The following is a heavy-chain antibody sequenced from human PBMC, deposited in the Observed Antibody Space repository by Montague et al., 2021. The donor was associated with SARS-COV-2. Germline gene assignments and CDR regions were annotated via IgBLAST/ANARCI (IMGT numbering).Heavy chain of an antibody. V-gene: IGHV4-38-2*02. Sequence: SETLSLTCNVSGGSISSGSYWGWIRQPPGKGLEWIGTSDHSGITYYSPSLKSRVTMPLDTSKNQFSLNLDSVTASDTAMYYCARVISAVAGANFYFDYWGQGTLVTVSS. J-gene: IGHJ4*02. CDR2: SDHSGIT. CDR1: GGSISSGSY. D-gene: IGHD4/OR15-4a*01. CDR3: ARVISAVAGANFYFDY.